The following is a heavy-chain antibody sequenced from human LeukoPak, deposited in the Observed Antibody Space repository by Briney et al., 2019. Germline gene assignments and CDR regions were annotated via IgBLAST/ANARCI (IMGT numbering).Heavy chain of an antibody. CDR1: RFTFSSYV. CDR3: AKDLIAVGEGYYFDY. V-gene: IGHV3-23*01. Sequence: GGSLRLSCAASRFTFSSYVMSWVRQAPGKGLVWVSRIKSDGSSTSYADSVKGRFTISRDNSQNTLYLLMNSLRAEDTAVYYCAKDLIAVGEGYYFDYWGQGTPVTVSS. D-gene: IGHD6-19*01. J-gene: IGHJ4*02. CDR2: IKSDGSST.